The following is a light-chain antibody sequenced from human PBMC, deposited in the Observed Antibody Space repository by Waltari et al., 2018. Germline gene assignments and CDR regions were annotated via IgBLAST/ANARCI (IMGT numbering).Light chain of an antibody. CDR2: AAS. V-gene: IGKV1-39*01. Sequence: KMTQPQSSLPASVADRVTITCRASHYISTYLNWYQQKPGKGPKLLIYAASTLQSGVPSRFSGSGSGTDFTFTISGLQLEDFATYYCQQSYDTPRTFGQGTKVEVK. CDR3: QQSYDTPRT. J-gene: IGKJ1*01. CDR1: HYISTY.